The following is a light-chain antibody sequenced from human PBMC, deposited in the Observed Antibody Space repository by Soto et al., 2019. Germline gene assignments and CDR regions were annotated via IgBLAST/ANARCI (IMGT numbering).Light chain of an antibody. CDR1: QDISSY. Sequence: IQLTQSPSSLSASAGDRVTITCRASQDISSYLAWYQQKPGKAPKLLIYFASTLQSGVPSRVGGSGSGTVFTLTISSLQPEDSATYYCQQLNSHPYTFGQGTKLEI. V-gene: IGKV1-9*01. CDR3: QQLNSHPYT. J-gene: IGKJ2*01. CDR2: FAS.